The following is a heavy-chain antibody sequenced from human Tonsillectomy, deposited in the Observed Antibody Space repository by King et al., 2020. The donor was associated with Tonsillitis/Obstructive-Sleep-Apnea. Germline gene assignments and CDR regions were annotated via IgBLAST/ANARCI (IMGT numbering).Heavy chain of an antibody. J-gene: IGHJ6*02. D-gene: IGHD3-22*01. Sequence: RLVQSGGGLVQPGVSLKLSCAASGFTFSSYEMNWVRQAPGKGLEWVSYITSSGSKIYYADSVKGRFTISRDNAKNTLSLQMNSLRAEDTAVYYCARENSSSGFYYYGMDVWGQGTTVTVSS. CDR3: ARENSSSGFYYYGMDV. V-gene: IGHV3-48*03. CDR1: GFTFSSYE. CDR2: ITSSGSKI.